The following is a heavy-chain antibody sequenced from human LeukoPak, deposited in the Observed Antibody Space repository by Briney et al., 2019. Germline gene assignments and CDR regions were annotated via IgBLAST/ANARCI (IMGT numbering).Heavy chain of an antibody. V-gene: IGHV3-23*01. CDR2: ISLAGGNT. J-gene: IGHJ2*01. D-gene: IGHD4-17*01. CDR1: GLSLGTYA. CDR3: VISAYDDSDQYF. Sequence: GGSRTLSCAPSGLSLGTYAMNWVRHAPEEGLQWVSSISLAGGNTFYTDSVKGRLTICRDNSKNTLYMQMNSQRAEDTAVYYCVISAYDDSDQYF.